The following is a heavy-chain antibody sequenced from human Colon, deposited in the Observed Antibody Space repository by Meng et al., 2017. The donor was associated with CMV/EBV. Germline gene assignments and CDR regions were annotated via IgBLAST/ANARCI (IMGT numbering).Heavy chain of an antibody. Sequence: LRLSCTVSGGSISSGDYYWSWIRQPPGKGLEWIGYIYYSGSTYYNPSLKSRVTISVDTSKNQFSLKLSSVTAADTAVYYCARNYCSGGSCYPDYWGQGTLVTVSS. V-gene: IGHV4-30-4*08. J-gene: IGHJ4*02. CDR1: GGSISSGDYY. CDR2: IYYSGST. D-gene: IGHD2-15*01. CDR3: ARNYCSGGSCYPDY.